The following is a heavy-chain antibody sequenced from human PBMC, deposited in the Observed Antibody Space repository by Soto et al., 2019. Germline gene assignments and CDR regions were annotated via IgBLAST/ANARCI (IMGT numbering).Heavy chain of an antibody. CDR2: IYYSGYT. CDR3: ARRLVNVTSVYEFWEDAFDI. J-gene: IGHJ3*02. D-gene: IGHD3-3*01. CDR1: GGSISSYY. V-gene: IGHV4-59*08. Sequence: QVQLQESGPGLVKPSETLSLTCTVSGGSISSYYWSWIRQPPGKGLEWIGSIYYSGYTKNSPSLMSRVTMSVDTSKNQFSLKLGSVPAADTAVYYCARRLVNVTSVYEFWEDAFDIWGQGTMVTVSS.